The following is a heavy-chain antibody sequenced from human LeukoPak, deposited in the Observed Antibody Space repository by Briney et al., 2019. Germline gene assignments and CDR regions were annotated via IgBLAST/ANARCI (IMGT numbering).Heavy chain of an antibody. V-gene: IGHV3-48*04. Sequence: PGGSLRLSCAASGFTFSSYAMSWVRQAPGKGLEWVSYISSSGSTIYYADSVKGRFTISRDNAKNSLYLQMNSLRAEDTAVYYCARSSVTRQGYYYYGMDVWGQGTTVTVSS. CDR2: ISSSGSTI. D-gene: IGHD4-11*01. CDR1: GFTFSSYA. CDR3: ARSSVTRQGYYYYGMDV. J-gene: IGHJ6*02.